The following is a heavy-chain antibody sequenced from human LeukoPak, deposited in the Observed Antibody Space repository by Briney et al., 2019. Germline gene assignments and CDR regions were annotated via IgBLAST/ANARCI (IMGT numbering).Heavy chain of an antibody. V-gene: IGHV3-48*03. D-gene: IGHD5-12*01. J-gene: IGHJ4*02. CDR1: GFTFSRYE. CDR2: ISGSGSSI. CDR3: ARDEDMVATIPSFFDY. Sequence: GGSLRLSCAASGFTFSRYEMNWVRQAPGKGLEWVSYISGSGSSIYYADPVKGRFTIFRDNAKKSLYLQMKSLRAEDTAVYYCARDEDMVATIPSFFDYWGQGTLVTVSS.